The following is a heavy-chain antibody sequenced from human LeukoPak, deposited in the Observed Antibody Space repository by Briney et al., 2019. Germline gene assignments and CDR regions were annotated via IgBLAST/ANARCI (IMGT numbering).Heavy chain of an antibody. CDR2: ISSTVINT. J-gene: IGHJ4*02. CDR3: AKGTVRFLEWSQRGYFDY. V-gene: IGHV3-23*01. D-gene: IGHD3-3*01. Sequence: PGGSLRLSSAASGFTFSSYAMTWVRQAPGKGLEWVSSISSTVINTYNADSVKGRFTISRDNSKNTLYLQMNSLRADDTAIYYCAKGTVRFLEWSQRGYFDYWGQGILVTVSS. CDR1: GFTFSSYA.